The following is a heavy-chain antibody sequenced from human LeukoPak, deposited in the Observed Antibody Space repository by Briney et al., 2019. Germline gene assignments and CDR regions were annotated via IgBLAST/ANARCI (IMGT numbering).Heavy chain of an antibody. V-gene: IGHV4-4*07. CDR1: GGSISSYY. J-gene: IGHJ6*02. D-gene: IGHD6-13*01. CDR2: IYTSGST. CDR3: ASTYSSNGMDV. Sequence: PSETLSLTCTVSGGSISSYYWSWIRQPAGKGLEWIGRIYTSGSTNYNPSLKSRVTTSVDTSRNQFSLKLSSVTAADTAVYYCASTYSSNGMDVWGQGTTVTVSS.